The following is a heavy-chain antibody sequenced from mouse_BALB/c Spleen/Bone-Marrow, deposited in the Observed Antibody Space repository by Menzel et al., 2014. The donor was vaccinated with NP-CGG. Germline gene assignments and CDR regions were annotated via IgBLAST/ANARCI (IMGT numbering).Heavy chain of an antibody. CDR3: ARGLGLPFYAMDY. D-gene: IGHD3-1*01. V-gene: IGHV1-81*01. J-gene: IGHJ4*01. Sequence: QVQLQQSGPELVKPGASVKMSCKASGYTFTDYVISWVKQRTGQGLEWIGEIYPGSGSTYYNEKFKGKATLTADKSSNTAHMQLSSLTSEDSAVYFCARGLGLPFYAMDYWGQGTSVTVSS. CDR2: IYPGSGST. CDR1: GYTFTDYV.